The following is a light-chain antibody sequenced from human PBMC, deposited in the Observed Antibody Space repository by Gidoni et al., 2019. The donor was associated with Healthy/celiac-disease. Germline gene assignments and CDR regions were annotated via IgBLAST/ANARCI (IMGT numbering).Light chain of an antibody. J-gene: IGKJ4*01. CDR2: AAS. Sequence: DIQLTHSPSFLSASLGDRVTITCRASHGISSYLAWYQHKPGKAPKLLIYAASTLQSGVPSSFIVSGSGTEFTLTISSLQPEDFATYYCQQLNSYPPTFGGGTKVEIK. V-gene: IGKV1-9*01. CDR3: QQLNSYPPT. CDR1: HGISSY.